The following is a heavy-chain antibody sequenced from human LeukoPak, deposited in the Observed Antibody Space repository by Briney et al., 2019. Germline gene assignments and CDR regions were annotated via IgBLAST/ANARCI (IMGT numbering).Heavy chain of an antibody. CDR1: GGSISSYY. V-gene: IGHV4-59*08. J-gene: IGHJ3*02. CDR2: IYYSGST. D-gene: IGHD3-22*01. CDR3: ARRNYYYDSSGYLDAFDI. Sequence: SETLSLTCTVSGGSISSYYWSWIRQPPGKGLEWIGYIYYSGSTNYNPSLKSRVTISVDTSKNQFSLKLSSVTAADTAEYYCARRNYYYDSSGYLDAFDIWGQGTMVTVSS.